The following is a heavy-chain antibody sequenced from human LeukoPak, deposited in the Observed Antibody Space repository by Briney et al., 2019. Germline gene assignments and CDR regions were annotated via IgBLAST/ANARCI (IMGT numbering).Heavy chain of an antibody. CDR2: IYTSGST. D-gene: IGHD3-9*01. Sequence: PSQTLSLTCTVSGGSISSGSYYWSWIRQPAGKGLEWIGRIYTSGSTNYNPSLKSRVTISVDTSKNQFSLKLSSVTAADTAVYYCARGKSRYYDILTGYYAPYNWFDPWGQGTLVTVSS. V-gene: IGHV4-61*02. CDR3: ARGKSRYYDILTGYYAPYNWFDP. CDR1: GGSISSGSYY. J-gene: IGHJ5*02.